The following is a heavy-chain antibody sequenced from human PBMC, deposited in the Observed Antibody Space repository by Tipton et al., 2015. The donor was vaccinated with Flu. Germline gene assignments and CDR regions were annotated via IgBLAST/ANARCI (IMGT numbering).Heavy chain of an antibody. CDR3: ARYHCPNGICDSFDY. CDR1: RGSISGYL. J-gene: IGHJ4*02. V-gene: IGHV4-59*01. CDR2: IYYTGRT. Sequence: TLSLTCTVSRGSISGYLWSWIRQPPGKGLGWIGYIYYTGRTKQNPSLKSRVTISVDTSKNQFSLKLSSVTTADTAVYYCARYHCPNGICDSFDYWGQGTLVTVSS. D-gene: IGHD2-8*01.